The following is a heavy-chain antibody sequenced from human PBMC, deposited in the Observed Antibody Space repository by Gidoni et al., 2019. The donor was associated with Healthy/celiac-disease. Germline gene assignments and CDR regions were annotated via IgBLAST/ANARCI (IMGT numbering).Heavy chain of an antibody. CDR2: ISGSGGST. J-gene: IGHJ4*02. V-gene: IGHV3-23*01. Sequence: EVQLLESGGGLVQPGGSLRPSCAASGFTFSSYAMGWVRQAPGKGLEWVSAISGSGGSTYYADSVKGRFTISRDNSKNTLYLQMNSLRAEDTAVYYCAKDEGIVVVPAAIGQWGQGTLVTVSS. CDR1: GFTFSSYA. D-gene: IGHD2-2*01. CDR3: AKDEGIVVVPAAIGQ.